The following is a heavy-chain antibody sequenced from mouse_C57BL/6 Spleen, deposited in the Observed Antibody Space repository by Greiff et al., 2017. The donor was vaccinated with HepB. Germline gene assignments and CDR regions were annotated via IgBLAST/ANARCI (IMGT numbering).Heavy chain of an antibody. Sequence: EVMLVESEGGLVQPGSSMKLSCTASGFTFSDYYMAWVRQVPEKGLEWVANINYDGSSTYYLDSLKSRFIISTDNAKNILYLQMSSLKSEDTATYYCARDRGYYYGSSHWYFDVWGTGTTVTVSS. CDR3: ARDRGYYYGSSHWYFDV. J-gene: IGHJ1*03. D-gene: IGHD1-1*01. V-gene: IGHV5-16*01. CDR2: INYDGSST. CDR1: GFTFSDYY.